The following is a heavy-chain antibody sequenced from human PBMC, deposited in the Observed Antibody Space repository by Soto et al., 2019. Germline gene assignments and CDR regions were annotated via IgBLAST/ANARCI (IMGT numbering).Heavy chain of an antibody. V-gene: IGHV3-66*01. CDR2: IYSGGST. J-gene: IGHJ3*02. D-gene: IGHD2-2*01. CDR3: ASYCISTRCHPDAFDI. CDR1: GFTVSSNY. Sequence: PGGSLRLSCAASGFTVSSNYMSWVRQAPGKGLEWVSVIYSGGSTYYADSVKGRFTISRDNSKNTLYLQMNSLRAEDTAVYYCASYCISTRCHPDAFDIWGQGTMVTVSS.